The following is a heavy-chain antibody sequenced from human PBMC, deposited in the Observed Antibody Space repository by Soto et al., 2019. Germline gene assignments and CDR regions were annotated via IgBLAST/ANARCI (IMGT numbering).Heavy chain of an antibody. Sequence: QVQLQQWGSGLWKPSETLSLTCAIYGGSFSDYYWHWIRQSPGKGLVWIGEVHLSGRVNFTPSLKSRPGLSMDTSRNQFFLTLRSVTAADTAVYFCARTPTRGASAWLDPWGRGHLVTVSS. V-gene: IGHV4-34*01. D-gene: IGHD1-26*01. J-gene: IGHJ5*02. CDR1: GGSFSDYY. CDR2: VHLSGRV. CDR3: ARTPTRGASAWLDP.